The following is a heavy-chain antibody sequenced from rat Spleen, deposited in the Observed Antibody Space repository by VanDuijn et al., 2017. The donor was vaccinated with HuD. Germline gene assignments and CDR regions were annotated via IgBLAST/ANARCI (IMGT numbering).Heavy chain of an antibody. D-gene: IGHD1-1*01. CDR1: GFSLTSYN. V-gene: IGHV2-30*01. CDR3: AREGLYYSGDFDY. CDR2: MWTGGST. Sequence: QVQLKESGPGLVQPSQSLSLTCTVSGFSLTSYNVHWLRQSSGKGLEWIGIMWTGGSTDYNSALKSRLNISRDTSKGQVFLKMNSLQTEDMATYYCAREGLYYSGDFDYWGQGVMVTVSS. J-gene: IGHJ2*01.